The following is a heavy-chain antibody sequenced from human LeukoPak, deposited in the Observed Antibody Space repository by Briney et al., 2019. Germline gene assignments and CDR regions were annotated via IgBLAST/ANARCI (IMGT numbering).Heavy chain of an antibody. CDR1: GGSFSGYY. CDR3: AVGQRPAAIQYFQH. Sequence: SETLSLTCAVYGGSFSGYYWSWIRPPPGEGLGWIGEINHSGSTNYNPSLKSRVTISVDTSKNQLSLKLSSVTAADTAVYHCAVGQRPAAIQYFQHWGQGTLVTVSS. CDR2: INHSGST. V-gene: IGHV4-34*01. D-gene: IGHD2-2*02. J-gene: IGHJ1*01.